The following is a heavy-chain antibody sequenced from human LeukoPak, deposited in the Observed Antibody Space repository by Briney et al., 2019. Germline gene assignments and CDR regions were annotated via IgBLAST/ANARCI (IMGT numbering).Heavy chain of an antibody. D-gene: IGHD1-26*01. CDR2: ISSSGGTI. J-gene: IGHJ3*02. V-gene: IGHV3-11*01. CDR3: ARDREPTDAFDI. CDR1: GFTFSDYY. Sequence: GGSLRLSCVASGFTFSDYYMSWIRRAPGKGLECVSYISSSGGTIYYADSVKGRFTISRDNAKNSLYLQMNSLRAEDTAVYYCARDREPTDAFDIWGQGTMVTVSS.